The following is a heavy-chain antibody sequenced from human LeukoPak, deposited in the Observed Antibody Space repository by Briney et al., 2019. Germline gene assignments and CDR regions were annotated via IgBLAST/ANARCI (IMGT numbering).Heavy chain of an antibody. Sequence: GGSLRLSCAVSGFTFSDYWMSWVRQPRGKGLEWVANINHDGNEKYYVDSVMGRFTISRDNAKNSLYLQMNSLSVEDTAVYFCAGSPATGTTDFWGQGTLVTVSS. CDR3: AGSPATGTTDF. CDR2: INHDGNEK. V-gene: IGHV3-7*01. J-gene: IGHJ4*02. CDR1: GFTFSDYW. D-gene: IGHD1-7*01.